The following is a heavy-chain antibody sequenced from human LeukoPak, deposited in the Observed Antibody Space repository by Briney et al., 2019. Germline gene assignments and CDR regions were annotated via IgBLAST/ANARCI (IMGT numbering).Heavy chain of an antibody. D-gene: IGHD2-21*02. V-gene: IGHV1-69*13. CDR3: ARGALRDIVVVTAILDAFDI. J-gene: IGHJ3*02. Sequence: ASVKVSCKASGGTFRSFAINWVRQAPGQGLEWMGGIIPIFGTANYAQKFQGRVTITADESTSTAYMELSSLRSEDTAVYYCARGALRDIVVVTAILDAFDIWGQGTMVTVSS. CDR2: IIPIFGTA. CDR1: GGTFRSFA.